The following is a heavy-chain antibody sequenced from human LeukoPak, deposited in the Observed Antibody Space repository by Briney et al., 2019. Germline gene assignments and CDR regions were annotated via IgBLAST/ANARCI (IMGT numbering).Heavy chain of an antibody. CDR1: GGTFISYA. Sequence: ASVKVSCKASGGTFISYAISWVRQAPGQGLEWMGRIIPILGIANYAQKFQGRVTITADKSTSTAYMELSSLRSEDTAVYYCARVRVVAANYYYYGMDVWGQGTTVTVSS. CDR3: ARVRVVAANYYYYGMDV. V-gene: IGHV1-69*10. D-gene: IGHD2-15*01. J-gene: IGHJ6*02. CDR2: IIPILGIA.